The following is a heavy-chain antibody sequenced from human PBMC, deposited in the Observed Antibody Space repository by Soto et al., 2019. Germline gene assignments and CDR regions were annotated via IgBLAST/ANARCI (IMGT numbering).Heavy chain of an antibody. V-gene: IGHV4-31*03. CDR3: AGGSSKSWFDP. J-gene: IGHJ5*02. Sequence: SETLSLTCHVSTGSIRSSGYYWSWIRQHPGQGLEWIGYIYYSGSTYYNPSLKSRVTISVDTSKNQFSLKLGSVTAADTAIYYCAGGSSKSWFDPWGQGTLVTVSS. CDR1: TGSIRSSGYY. CDR2: IYYSGST. D-gene: IGHD6-6*01.